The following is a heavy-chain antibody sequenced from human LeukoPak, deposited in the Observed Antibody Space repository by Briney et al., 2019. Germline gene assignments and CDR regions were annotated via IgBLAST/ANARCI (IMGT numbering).Heavy chain of an antibody. CDR1: GFSVSSNY. CDR2: IYSGGST. V-gene: IGHV3-53*01. Sequence: GGSLRLSCAASGFSVSSNYMSWVRQAPGKGPEWVSVIYSGGSTYYADSVKGRFTNSRENSKNTLFLQMNSLRAEDTAVYYCARSQYAFDIWGQGTMVTVSS. CDR3: ARSQYAFDI. J-gene: IGHJ3*02.